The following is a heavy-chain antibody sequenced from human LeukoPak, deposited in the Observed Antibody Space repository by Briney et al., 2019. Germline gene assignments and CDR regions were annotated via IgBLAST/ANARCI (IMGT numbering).Heavy chain of an antibody. D-gene: IGHD3-10*01. CDR3: AKVLEFGELPEYYFDY. CDR1: GFTFSSYA. Sequence: GGSLRLSCAASGFTFSSYAMSWVRQAPGKGLEWVSAISGSGGSTYYADSVKGRFTISRDNSKNTLYLQMNSLRAEDTAVYYCAKVLEFGELPEYYFDYWGQGTLVTISS. V-gene: IGHV3-23*01. J-gene: IGHJ4*02. CDR2: ISGSGGST.